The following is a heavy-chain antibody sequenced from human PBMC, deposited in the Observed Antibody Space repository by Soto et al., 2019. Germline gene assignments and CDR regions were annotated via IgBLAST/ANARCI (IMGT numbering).Heavy chain of an antibody. V-gene: IGHV4-31*03. CDR3: ARGLAGSSLFTNWFDY. Sequence: SETLSLTCTVSGGFISSGGYYWSWIRQHPGKGLEWIGYIYYSGSTYYNPSLKSRVTISVDTSKNQFSLKLSSVTAADTAVYYCARGLAGSSLFTNWFDYWGQGTLVTVS. J-gene: IGHJ4*02. CDR1: GGFISSGGYY. D-gene: IGHD6-13*01. CDR2: IYYSGST.